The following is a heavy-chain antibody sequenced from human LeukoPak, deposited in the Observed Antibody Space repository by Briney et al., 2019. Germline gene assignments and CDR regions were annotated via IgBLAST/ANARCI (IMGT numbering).Heavy chain of an antibody. CDR2: IIPIFGTA. CDR1: GGTFSSYA. Sequence: SVKVSCKASGGTFSSYAISWVRQAPGQGLEWMGGIIPIFGTANYAQKFQGRVTITADESTSTVYMELSSLRSEDTAVYYCARDPKSRQYYYDSSGYYPFDYWGQGTLVTVSS. J-gene: IGHJ4*02. V-gene: IGHV1-69*13. D-gene: IGHD3-22*01. CDR3: ARDPKSRQYYYDSSGYYPFDY.